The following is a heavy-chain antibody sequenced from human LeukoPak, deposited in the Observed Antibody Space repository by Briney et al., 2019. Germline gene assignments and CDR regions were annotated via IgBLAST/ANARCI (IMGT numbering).Heavy chain of an antibody. CDR1: GFTFSTYG. D-gene: IGHD2-15*01. CDR2: IQNDGSNK. CDR3: AKNVERGAYCSGGSCYPYYYYYMDV. V-gene: IGHV3-30*02. Sequence: PGGSLRLSCAASGFTFSTYGIHWVRQAPGKGLEWVAFIQNDGSNKYYADSVKGRFTISRDNSKNTLYLQMNSLRAEDTAVYYCAKNVERGAYCSGGSCYPYYYYYMDVWGKGTTVTISS. J-gene: IGHJ6*03.